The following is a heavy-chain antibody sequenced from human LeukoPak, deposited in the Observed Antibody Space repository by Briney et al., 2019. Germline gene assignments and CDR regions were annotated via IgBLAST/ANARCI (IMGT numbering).Heavy chain of an antibody. D-gene: IGHD1-26*01. CDR1: GYSFTSYC. V-gene: IGHV5-51*01. Sequence: GESLKISFKVSGYSFTSYCIGWVRQMPGKGLEWMGIIYPGDSGPTYSPSFQGQVTISVDKSIHTAYLQWSSLQASDTAMYYCGMSGDRVPLQDDVFDVWGQGTMVTVST. CDR3: GMSGDRVPLQDDVFDV. CDR2: IYPGDSGP. J-gene: IGHJ3*01.